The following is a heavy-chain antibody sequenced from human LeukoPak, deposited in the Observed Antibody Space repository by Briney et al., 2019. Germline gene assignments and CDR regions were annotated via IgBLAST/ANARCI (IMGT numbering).Heavy chain of an antibody. V-gene: IGHV3-23*01. CDR3: TKGKVNQVGGLDC. Sequence: GGSLRLSCEGSGFSFSSYYMSWVRQAPGKGLEWVSCITENGGGTYYADSVKGRFIISRDNSKNTLYLQMNSLRVDDTAIYYCTKGKVNQVGGLDCWGQGTLVTVSS. CDR1: GFSFSSYY. D-gene: IGHD1-26*01. J-gene: IGHJ4*02. CDR2: ITENGGGT.